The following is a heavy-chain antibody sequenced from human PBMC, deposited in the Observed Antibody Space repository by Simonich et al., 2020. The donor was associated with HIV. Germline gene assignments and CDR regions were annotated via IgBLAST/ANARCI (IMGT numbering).Heavy chain of an antibody. J-gene: IGHJ5*02. V-gene: IGHV1-2*02. Sequence: QVQLVQSGAEVKKPGASVKVSCKASGYTFTSYGLSWVRQAPGQGLEYMGWINPNSGGTNYAQKFQGRVTMTRETSISTAYMELSRLESDDTAMYYCARGVDSGSYFWFDPWGQGTLVTVSS. CDR3: ARGVDSGSYFWFDP. CDR1: GYTFTSYG. CDR2: INPNSGGT. D-gene: IGHD1-26*01.